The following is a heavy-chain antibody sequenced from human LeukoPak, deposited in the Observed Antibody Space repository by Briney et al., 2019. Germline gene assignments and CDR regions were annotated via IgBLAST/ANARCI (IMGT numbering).Heavy chain of an antibody. CDR2: INPTGGSA. D-gene: IGHD4-17*01. CDR1: GYTFTDFS. V-gene: IGHV1-46*01. CDR3: ARETDYGDTHFDY. J-gene: IGHJ4*02. Sequence: ASVKVSCKTSGYTFTDFSIHWVRQAPGQGLEWMGIINPTGGSAGFAQKFQGRVTMTRDMSTSTFYMELSSLRSEDTAVYYCARETDYGDTHFDYWGQGTLVAVSS.